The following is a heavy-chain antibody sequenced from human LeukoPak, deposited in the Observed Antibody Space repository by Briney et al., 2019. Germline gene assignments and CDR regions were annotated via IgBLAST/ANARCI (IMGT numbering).Heavy chain of an antibody. J-gene: IGHJ4*02. Sequence: SETLSLTCTVSGDSISSYYWSWTRQPPGKGLEWIGYIYTSGGTNYIPSLKGRVTISIDTSKNRFSLKLSSVTAADSAVYYCARLTRLSTSPDRYYLDYWGQGTLVTVSS. CDR3: ARLTRLSTSPDRYYLDY. CDR2: IYTSGGT. D-gene: IGHD6-6*01. V-gene: IGHV4-4*09. CDR1: GDSISSYY.